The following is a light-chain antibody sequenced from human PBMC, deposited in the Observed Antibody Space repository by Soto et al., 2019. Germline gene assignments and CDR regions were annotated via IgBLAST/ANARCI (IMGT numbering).Light chain of an antibody. CDR2: EQS. V-gene: IGLV3-21*02. CDR3: QVWDSSRHVL. J-gene: IGLJ2*01. CDR1: NIRSNS. Sequence: SYELTQPPSVSVAPRQTAWIACEGNNIRSNSVHWYHQKPGQAPVLLVFEQSDRPSGIPERFSASKSGNTATLTISRVEAGDEADYYCQVWDSSRHVLFGGGTKLTVL.